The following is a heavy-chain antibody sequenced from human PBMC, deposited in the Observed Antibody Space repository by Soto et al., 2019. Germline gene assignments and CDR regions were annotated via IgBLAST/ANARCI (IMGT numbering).Heavy chain of an antibody. CDR1: GFTFSSYG. D-gene: IGHD3-22*01. J-gene: IGHJ4*02. V-gene: IGHV3-33*01. Sequence: GGSLRLSCAASGFTFSSYGMHWVRQAPGKGLEWVAVIWYDGSNKYYVDSVKGRFTISRDNSKNTLYLQMNSLRAEDTAVYYCAREYYDSSGYYPFDYWGQGTLVTVSS. CDR2: IWYDGSNK. CDR3: AREYYDSSGYYPFDY.